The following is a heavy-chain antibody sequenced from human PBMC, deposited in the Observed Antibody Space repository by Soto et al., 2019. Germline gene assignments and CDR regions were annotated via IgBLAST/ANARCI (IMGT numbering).Heavy chain of an antibody. J-gene: IGHJ6*02. Sequence: GASVKVSCKASGYTFTSYGISWVRQAPGQGLEWMGWISAYNGNTNYAQKLQGRVTMTTDTSTSTAYMELRSLRSDDTAVYYCARDDGSGYDYYYYYGMDVWGQGTAVTVSS. D-gene: IGHD5-12*01. V-gene: IGHV1-18*04. CDR2: ISAYNGNT. CDR1: GYTFTSYG. CDR3: ARDDGSGYDYYYYYGMDV.